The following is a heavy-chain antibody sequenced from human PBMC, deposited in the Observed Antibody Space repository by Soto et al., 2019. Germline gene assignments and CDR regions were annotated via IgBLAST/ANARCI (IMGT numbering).Heavy chain of an antibody. CDR2: IYPGESDT. CDR1: GYSFTSYW. Sequence: GESLKISCKGSGYSFTSYWIGWVRQMPGKGLEWMGIIYPGESDTRYSPSFQGQVTISADKSISNAYLQWSSLKASDTAMYYCARSGHYDSSGYYPNWFDPWGQGALVTVSS. V-gene: IGHV5-51*01. CDR3: ARSGHYDSSGYYPNWFDP. J-gene: IGHJ5*02. D-gene: IGHD3-22*01.